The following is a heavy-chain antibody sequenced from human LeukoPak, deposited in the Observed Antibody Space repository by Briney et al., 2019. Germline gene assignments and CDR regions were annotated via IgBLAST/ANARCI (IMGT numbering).Heavy chain of an antibody. CDR1: GGTFSSYA. J-gene: IGHJ5*02. Sequence: SVKVSCKASGGTFSSYAISWVRQAPGQGLEWMGGIIPIFGTANYAQKFQGRVTITTDESTSTAYMELGSLRSEDTAVYYCAREVTDYGDYKFDPWGQGTLVTVSS. CDR2: IIPIFGTA. D-gene: IGHD4-17*01. CDR3: AREVTDYGDYKFDP. V-gene: IGHV1-69*05.